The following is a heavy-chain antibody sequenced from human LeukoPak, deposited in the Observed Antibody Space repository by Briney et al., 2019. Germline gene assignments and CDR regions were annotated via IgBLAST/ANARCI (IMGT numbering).Heavy chain of an antibody. V-gene: IGHV3-48*04. Sequence: GGSLRLSCAASGFTFRSYSMNWVRQAPGKGLEWVSYISSSSSTIYYADSVKGRFTISRDNANNSLYLQMNSLRVEDTAVYYCARGGTTWAKIDYWGQGTLVTVS. J-gene: IGHJ4*02. CDR1: GFTFRSYS. CDR3: ARGGTTWAKIDY. CDR2: ISSSSSTI. D-gene: IGHD1-7*01.